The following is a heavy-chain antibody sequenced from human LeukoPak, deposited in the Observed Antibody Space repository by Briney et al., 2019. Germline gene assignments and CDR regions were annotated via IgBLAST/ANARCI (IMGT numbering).Heavy chain of an antibody. J-gene: IGHJ1*01. CDR1: GFTFSSYG. Sequence: GGSLRLSCAASGFTFSSYGMHWVRQAPGNRLEWVAVIWYDGSNKYYADSVKGRFTISRDNSKNTLYLQMNSLRAEDTAVYYCARAVYYDSSGSYYGYFQHWGQGTLVTVSS. CDR3: ARAVYYDSSGSYYGYFQH. V-gene: IGHV3-33*01. D-gene: IGHD3-22*01. CDR2: IWYDGSNK.